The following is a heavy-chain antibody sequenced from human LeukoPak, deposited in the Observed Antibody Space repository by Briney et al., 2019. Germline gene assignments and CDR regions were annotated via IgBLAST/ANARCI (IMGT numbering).Heavy chain of an antibody. V-gene: IGHV1-2*02. J-gene: IGHJ4*02. CDR2: INPNSGGT. CDR3: ARGVDYYDSSGYLYYFDY. Sequence: ASVKVSCKASGYTFTGYHMHWVRQAPGQGLEWMGWINPNSGGTNYAQKFQGRVTMTRDTSISTAYMELSRLRSDDTAVYYCARGVDYYDSSGYLYYFDYWGQGTLVTVSS. CDR1: GYTFTGYH. D-gene: IGHD3-22*01.